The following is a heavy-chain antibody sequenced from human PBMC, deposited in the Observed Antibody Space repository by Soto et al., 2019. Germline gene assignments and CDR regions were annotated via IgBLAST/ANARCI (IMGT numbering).Heavy chain of an antibody. J-gene: IGHJ3*02. D-gene: IGHD1-7*01. CDR1: GFTFSNYV. Sequence: EVQLLESGGGLVQPGGSLRLSCAASGFTFSNYVMNWVRQAPGKGLEWVSTISYSADKTFYADSVKGRFTISRDYSRDTLFLQMNSLRADDAAVYYCARRARTATTNWGAFDIWGQGTMVTVSS. V-gene: IGHV3-23*01. CDR3: ARRARTATTNWGAFDI. CDR2: ISYSADKT.